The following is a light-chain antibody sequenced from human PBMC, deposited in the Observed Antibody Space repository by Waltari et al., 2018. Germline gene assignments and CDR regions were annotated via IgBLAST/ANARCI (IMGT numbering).Light chain of an antibody. CDR1: QRVSASF. J-gene: IGKJ2*01. Sequence: EIVLTQSPGTLSLSPGERATLSCRASQRVSASFLAWDQQKPGQAPRLLISGASTRATGIPDRFSGSGSGTDFTLTINRLEPEDFALYYCQQYGSPPYTFGQGTRLEIK. CDR2: GAS. CDR3: QQYGSPPYT. V-gene: IGKV3-20*01.